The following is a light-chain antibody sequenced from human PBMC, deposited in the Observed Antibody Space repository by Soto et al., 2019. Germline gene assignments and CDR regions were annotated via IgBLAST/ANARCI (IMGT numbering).Light chain of an antibody. J-gene: IGKJ1*01. Sequence: DIQMTQSPSSLATSVGDRVNITCRASQDIQNALGWYQQKPGKAPKRLIYAASSLQSGVPSRFSGSRSGTEFTLTISSLQPEDFATYYCIQHDTYVWTVGQGNKVDIK. CDR3: IQHDTYVWT. V-gene: IGKV1-17*01. CDR1: QDIQNA. CDR2: AAS.